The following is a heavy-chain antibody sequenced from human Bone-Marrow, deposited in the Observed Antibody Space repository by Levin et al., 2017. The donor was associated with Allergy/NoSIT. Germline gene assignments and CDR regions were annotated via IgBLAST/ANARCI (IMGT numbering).Heavy chain of an antibody. D-gene: IGHD2-21*02. CDR3: ARDGHIVVVTASYYFDY. J-gene: IGHJ4*02. CDR1: GFTFSSYG. V-gene: IGHV3-33*01. CDR2: IWYDGSNK. Sequence: GESLKISCAASGFTFSSYGMHWVRQAPGKGLEWVAVIWYDGSNKYYADSVKGRFTISRDNSKNTLYLQMNSLRAEDTAVYYCARDGHIVVVTASYYFDYWGQGTLVTVSS.